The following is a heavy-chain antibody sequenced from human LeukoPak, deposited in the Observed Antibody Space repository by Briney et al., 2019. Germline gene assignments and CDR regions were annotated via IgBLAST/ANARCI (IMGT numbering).Heavy chain of an antibody. CDR2: INPNSGGT. CDR3: ARGWFSMVSGPFDY. J-gene: IGHJ4*02. CDR1: GYTFTGYY. Sequence: GASVTVSCKASGYTFTGYYMHWVRQAPGQGLEWMGWINPNSGGTNYAQKFQGRVTMTRDTSISTAYMELSRLRPDDTAVYYCARGWFSMVSGPFDYWGQGTLVTVSS. D-gene: IGHD2/OR15-2a*01. V-gene: IGHV1-2*02.